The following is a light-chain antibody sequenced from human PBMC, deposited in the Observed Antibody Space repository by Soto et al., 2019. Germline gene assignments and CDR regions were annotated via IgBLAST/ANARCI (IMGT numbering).Light chain of an antibody. CDR2: DAS. CDR1: QGISSY. V-gene: IGKV1-9*01. Sequence: DIQLTQSPSFQSASVRDRVTIACRASQGISSYLAWYQQKPGKAPKLLIYDASTLESGVPSRFSGTGSGTEFTFSITSLQPEDFGTYYCQQCYMGWTFGQGTKVDIK. J-gene: IGKJ1*01. CDR3: QQCYMGWT.